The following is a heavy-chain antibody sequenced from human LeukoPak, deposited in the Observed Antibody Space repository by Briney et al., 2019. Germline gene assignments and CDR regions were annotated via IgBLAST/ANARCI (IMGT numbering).Heavy chain of an antibody. Sequence: GASVKVSCKASGYTFTGYYMYWVRQAPGQGLEWMGWINPNSGGTNYAQKFQGRVTLTRDTSISTAYMELSRLRSDDTAVYYCARDILSHGYSSGWYKAPYYWGQGTLVTVSS. CDR2: INPNSGGT. J-gene: IGHJ4*02. V-gene: IGHV1-2*02. CDR1: GYTFTGYY. D-gene: IGHD6-19*01. CDR3: ARDILSHGYSSGWYKAPYY.